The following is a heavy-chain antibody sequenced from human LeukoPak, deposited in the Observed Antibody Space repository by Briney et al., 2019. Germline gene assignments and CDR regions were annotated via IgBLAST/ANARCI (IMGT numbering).Heavy chain of an antibody. Sequence: SETLSLTCTVSGGSISSSSYYWGWTRQPPGKGLEWIGSIYYRGSTYYNPSLKSRVTISVDTSKNQFSLKLSSVTAADTAVYYCATYSSSWWEYYFDYWGQGTLVTVSS. V-gene: IGHV4-39*01. D-gene: IGHD6-13*01. CDR3: ATYSSSWWEYYFDY. CDR1: GGSISSSSYY. CDR2: IYYRGST. J-gene: IGHJ4*02.